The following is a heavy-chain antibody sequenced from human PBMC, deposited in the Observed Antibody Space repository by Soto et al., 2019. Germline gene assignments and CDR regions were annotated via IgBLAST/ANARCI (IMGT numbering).Heavy chain of an antibody. J-gene: IGHJ4*02. Sequence: ASVKVSCKASGYTFTSYYMHWVRQAPGKGLEWMGGFDPEDGETIYAQKFQGRVTMTEDTSTDTAYMELSSLRSEDTAVYYCATFWLQNYYDYWGQGTLVTVSS. CDR1: GYTFTSYY. CDR3: ATFWLQNYYDY. D-gene: IGHD3-22*01. V-gene: IGHV1-24*01. CDR2: FDPEDGET.